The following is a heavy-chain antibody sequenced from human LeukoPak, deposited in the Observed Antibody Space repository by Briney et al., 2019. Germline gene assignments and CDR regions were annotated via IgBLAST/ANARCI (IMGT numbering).Heavy chain of an antibody. D-gene: IGHD4-17*01. V-gene: IGHV3-23*01. CDR3: AKDLPDYGDYIEGY. CDR1: GLTLRSFA. CDR2: ISSSGGTT. J-gene: IGHJ4*02. Sequence: GGSLRLPCAASGLTLRSFAVSWVRHARGGGREWVKTISSSGGTTNYADSVSCRFPFSRDNSKNTLYLQMNSLRAEDTAVYYCAKDLPDYGDYIEGYWGQGTLVTVSS.